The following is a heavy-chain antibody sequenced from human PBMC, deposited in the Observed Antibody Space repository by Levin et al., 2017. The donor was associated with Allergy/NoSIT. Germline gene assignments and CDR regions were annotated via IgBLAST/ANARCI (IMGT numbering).Heavy chain of an antibody. Sequence: GGSLRLSCAASGFTFSSYSMNWVRQAPGKGLEWVSSISSSSSYIYYADSVKGRFTISRDNAKNSLYLQMNSLRAEDTAVYYCARHYYWGCGGDCYYIDYWGQGTLVTVSS. CDR3: ARHYYWGCGGDCYYIDY. CDR2: ISSSSSYI. J-gene: IGHJ4*02. CDR1: GFTFSSYS. V-gene: IGHV3-21*01. D-gene: IGHD2-21*02.